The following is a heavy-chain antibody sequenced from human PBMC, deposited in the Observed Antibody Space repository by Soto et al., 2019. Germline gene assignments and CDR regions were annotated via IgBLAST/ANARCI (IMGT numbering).Heavy chain of an antibody. V-gene: IGHV4-34*01. CDR2: INHSGST. D-gene: IGHD5-18*01. CDR3: AXDRYSYGGGCYYYGMDV. Sequence: SETLSLTCAVYGGSFSGYYWSWIRQPPGKGVEWIGEINHSGSTNYNPSLKSRVTISVDTSKNQFSLKLSSVTAADTAVYYCAXDRYSYGGGCYYYGMDVWGQGTTVTVSS. CDR1: GGSFSGYY. J-gene: IGHJ6*02.